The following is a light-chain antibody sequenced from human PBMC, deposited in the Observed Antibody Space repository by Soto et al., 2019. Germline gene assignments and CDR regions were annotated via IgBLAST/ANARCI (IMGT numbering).Light chain of an antibody. CDR3: QQYNNWPPCT. J-gene: IGKJ1*01. Sequence: EIVMTQSPATLSVSPGERATLSCRASQSVSSNLAWYQQKPGQAPRLLIYGASTRATGIPARFSGSGSGTEFTPPISSLQSEDFSVYYCQQYNNWPPCTFGQGTKVEIK. CDR2: GAS. V-gene: IGKV3-15*01. CDR1: QSVSSN.